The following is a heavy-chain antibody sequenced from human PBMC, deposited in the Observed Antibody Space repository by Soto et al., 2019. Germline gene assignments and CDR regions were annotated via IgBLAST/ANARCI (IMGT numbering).Heavy chain of an antibody. Sequence: LSLTCAVYGGSFSGYYWSWIRQPPGKGLEWIGEINHSGSTNYNPSLKSRVTISVDTSKNQFSLKLSSVTAADTAVYYCARAGMVRGVIFGYWGQGTRVTVSS. CDR1: GGSFSGYY. J-gene: IGHJ4*02. D-gene: IGHD3-10*01. CDR3: ARAGMVRGVIFGY. V-gene: IGHV4-34*01. CDR2: INHSGST.